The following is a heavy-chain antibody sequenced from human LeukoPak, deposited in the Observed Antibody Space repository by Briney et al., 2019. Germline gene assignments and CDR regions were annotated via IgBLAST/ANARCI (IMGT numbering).Heavy chain of an antibody. V-gene: IGHV3-74*01. D-gene: IGHD3-10*01. CDR1: GFTFSSYS. CDR3: FREGGD. Sequence: GGSLRLSCAASGFTFSSYSMNWVRQAPGKGLVWVSYINIDERITGYADSVKGRFTISRDNAKNTLYLQMNSLRVEDTAIYYCFREGGDWGQGTLVTVSS. J-gene: IGHJ4*02. CDR2: INIDERIT.